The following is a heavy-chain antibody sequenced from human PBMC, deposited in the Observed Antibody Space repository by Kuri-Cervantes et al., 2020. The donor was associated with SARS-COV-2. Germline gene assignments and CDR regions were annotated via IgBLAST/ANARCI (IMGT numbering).Heavy chain of an antibody. J-gene: IGHJ3*02. CDR1: GFTFSSYA. CDR3: ARGGTITMVRGQGPIDAFDI. Sequence: GESLKISCAASGFTFSSYAMHWVRQAPGKGLEWVAVISYDGSNKYYADSVKGRFTISRDNSKNTLYLQMSSLRAEDTAVYYCARGGTITMVRGQGPIDAFDIWGQGTMVTVSS. V-gene: IGHV3-30-3*01. CDR2: ISYDGSNK. D-gene: IGHD3-10*01.